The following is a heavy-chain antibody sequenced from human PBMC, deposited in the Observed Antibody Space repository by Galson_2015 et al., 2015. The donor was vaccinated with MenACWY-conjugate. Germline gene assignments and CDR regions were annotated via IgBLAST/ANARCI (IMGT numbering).Heavy chain of an antibody. Sequence: QSGAEVTKPGESLKISCKGSGYSFTNYWIAWVRQMPGKGLEWVGLIDPVNSNIRYSPSFQGQVTISADESISTAYLQWSSLKASDAATYYCARHPPGGRGMDVWGRGTTVTVSS. J-gene: IGHJ6*02. V-gene: IGHV5-51*01. D-gene: IGHD1-26*01. CDR2: IDPVNSNI. CDR3: ARHPPGGRGMDV. CDR1: GYSFTNYW.